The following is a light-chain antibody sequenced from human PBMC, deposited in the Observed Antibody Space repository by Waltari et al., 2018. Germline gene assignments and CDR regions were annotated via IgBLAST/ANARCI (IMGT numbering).Light chain of an antibody. J-gene: IGKJ1*01. CDR2: KIS. V-gene: IGKV2-24*01. CDR1: QSLVHRAGSTY. CDR3: MQSTHLPWT. Sequence: DVVMTQTPLSSPVTLGQPASISCRSSQSLVHRAGSTYFSWLQQRPGQPPSLLIYKISNRFSGVPDRFSGSGAETDFTLTISRVEPEDVGIYYCMQSTHLPWTFGQGTKVEIK.